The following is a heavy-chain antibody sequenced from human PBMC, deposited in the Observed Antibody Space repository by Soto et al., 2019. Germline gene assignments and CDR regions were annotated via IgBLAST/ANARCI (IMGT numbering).Heavy chain of an antibody. CDR1: GFTFSSYE. J-gene: IGHJ4*02. Sequence: EVQLVESGGGLVQPGRSLRLSCAVSGFTFSSYEMNWVRQAPGKGLEWVSYISSGSSNMYYAGSVKGRFTISRDNAKNSLYLQRTSLRAEDTALYYCARDLGVGEAGFEYWVQGTLGTASS. V-gene: IGHV3-48*03. D-gene: IGHD2-8*01. CDR3: ARDLGVGEAGFEY. CDR2: ISSGSSNM.